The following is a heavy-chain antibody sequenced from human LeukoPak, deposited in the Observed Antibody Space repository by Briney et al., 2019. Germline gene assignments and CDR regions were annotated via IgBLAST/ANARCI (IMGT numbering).Heavy chain of an antibody. CDR2: MNPNSGNT. D-gene: IGHD4-17*01. J-gene: IGHJ5*02. V-gene: IGHV1-8*01. CDR1: GYTFTSYD. Sequence: ASVKVSCKASGYTFTSYDINWVRQAPGQGLEWMGWMNPNSGNTGYAQKFQGRVTMTRNTSISTAYMELSSLRSEDTAVYYCARGLSLLRRRGWFDPWGQGTLVTVSS. CDR3: ARGLSLLRRRGWFDP.